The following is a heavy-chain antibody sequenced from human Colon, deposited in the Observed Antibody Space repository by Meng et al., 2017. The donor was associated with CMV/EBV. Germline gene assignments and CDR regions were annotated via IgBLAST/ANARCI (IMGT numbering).Heavy chain of an antibody. Sequence: EVQPVESGGGLVNPGGSLRLSCAASGFTFSNFYMNWVRQAPGKGLEWVSSISGSGNNIYYADSVKGRFTISRDNAKNSLYLQMNNLRAEDTAVYYCAFRTTQVLFDVWGRGTLVTVSS. J-gene: IGHJ2*01. V-gene: IGHV3-21*01. CDR1: GFTFSNFY. CDR3: AFRTTQVLFDV. CDR2: ISGSGNNI. D-gene: IGHD1-1*01.